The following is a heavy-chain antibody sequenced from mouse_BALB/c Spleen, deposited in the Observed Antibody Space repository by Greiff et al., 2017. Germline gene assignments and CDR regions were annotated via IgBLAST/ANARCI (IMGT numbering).Heavy chain of an antibody. Sequence: QVQLKESGPELVKPGASVKISCKASGYAFSSSWMNWVKQRPGQGLEWIGRIYPGDGDTNYNGKFKGKATLTADKSSSTAYMQLSSLTSVDSAVYFCARIMGSTMIDWGQGTTLTVSS. J-gene: IGHJ2*01. CDR1: GYAFSSSW. CDR2: IYPGDGDT. CDR3: ARIMGSTMID. V-gene: IGHV1-82*01. D-gene: IGHD2-4*01.